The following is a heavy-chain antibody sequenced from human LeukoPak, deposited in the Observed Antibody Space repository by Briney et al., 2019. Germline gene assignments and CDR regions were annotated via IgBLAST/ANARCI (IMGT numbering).Heavy chain of an antibody. CDR2: IYYSGAT. J-gene: IGHJ4*02. CDR1: GGSISNYY. D-gene: IGHD3-10*01. Sequence: SETLSLTCTVSGGSISNYYWSWIRQPPGKGLEWIGHIYYSGATKHNPSLKNRITISVDTSKNQFSLMLSSVTAADTAVYYCARFGITVVRGGKYYFDYWGQGTLVTVSS. V-gene: IGHV4-59*08. CDR3: ARFGITVVRGGKYYFDY.